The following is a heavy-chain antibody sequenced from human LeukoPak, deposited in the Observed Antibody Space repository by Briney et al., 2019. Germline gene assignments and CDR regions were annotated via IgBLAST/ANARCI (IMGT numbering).Heavy chain of an antibody. CDR3: AKATGTTKSPFHY. J-gene: IGHJ4*02. CDR2: ISYDGSNK. V-gene: IGHV3-30*18. Sequence: GGSLRLSCAASGFTFSSYGMHWVRQAPGKGLEWVAVISYDGSNKYYADSVKGRFTISRDNSKNTLYLQMNNLRAEDAAVYYCAKATGTTKSPFHYWGQGTLVTVSS. D-gene: IGHD1-1*01. CDR1: GFTFSSYG.